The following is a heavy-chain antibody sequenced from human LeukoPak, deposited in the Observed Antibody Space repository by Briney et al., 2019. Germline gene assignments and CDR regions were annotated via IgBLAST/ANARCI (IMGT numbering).Heavy chain of an antibody. CDR3: ARDQLSRGVWFDP. J-gene: IGHJ5*02. V-gene: IGHV1-8*03. D-gene: IGHD1-1*01. Sequence: ASVKVSCKASGYTFTSYDINWVRQATGQGLEWMGWMNPNSGNTGYAQKFQGRITITRNTSIRTAYMELSSLRSEDTAVYYCARDQLSRGVWFDPWGQGTLVTVSS. CDR2: MNPNSGNT. CDR1: GYTFTSYD.